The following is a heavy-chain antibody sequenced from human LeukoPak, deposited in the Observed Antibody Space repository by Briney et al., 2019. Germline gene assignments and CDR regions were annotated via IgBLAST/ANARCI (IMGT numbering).Heavy chain of an antibody. J-gene: IGHJ4*02. CDR1: GYTLTELS. D-gene: IGHD6-13*01. CDR2: FDPEDGET. Sequence: ASVKVSCKVSGYTLTELSMHRVRQAPGKGLEWMGGFDPEDGETIYAQKFQGRVTMTEDTSTDTAYMELSSLRSEDTAVYYCATAYPPSSSWYYFDYWGQGTLVTVSS. CDR3: ATAYPPSSSWYYFDY. V-gene: IGHV1-24*01.